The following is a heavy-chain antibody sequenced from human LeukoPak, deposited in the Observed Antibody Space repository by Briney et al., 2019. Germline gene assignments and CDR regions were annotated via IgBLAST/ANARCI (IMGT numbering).Heavy chain of an antibody. CDR2: IYTDSAI. V-gene: IGHV3-48*03. Sequence: GGSLRLSCAASGFIFSSYEMSWVRQAPGKGLEWVSHIYTDSAIYQADSVKGRFPISRDNAKNSLYLQMNSLRAEDTAVYYCARASNSPFDYWGQGTLVTVSS. CDR3: ARASNSPFDY. CDR1: GFIFSSYE. J-gene: IGHJ4*02. D-gene: IGHD2-21*01.